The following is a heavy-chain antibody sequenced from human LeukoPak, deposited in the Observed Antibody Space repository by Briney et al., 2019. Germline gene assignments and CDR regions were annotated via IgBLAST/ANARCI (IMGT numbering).Heavy chain of an antibody. V-gene: IGHV3-30*18. CDR2: ISFDRSNT. CDR1: GLTLNTYC. D-gene: IGHD2-21*02. J-gene: IGHJ6*02. Sequence: PGRSLRLACPLSGLTLNTYCMRWVRQAPAKGLEWVAVISFDRSNTYYADSVKGRFTISRDNSKNTLYRQMNSLRAEDTAVYYCAKSNCCGDFYAVSLGLDVWGQGTTVTVSS. CDR3: AKSNCCGDFYAVSLGLDV.